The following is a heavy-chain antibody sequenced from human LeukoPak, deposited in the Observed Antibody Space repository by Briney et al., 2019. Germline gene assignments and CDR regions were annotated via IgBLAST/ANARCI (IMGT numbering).Heavy chain of an antibody. D-gene: IGHD6-13*01. Sequence: GGSLRPSCAASGFTFSSYWMSWVRQAPGKGLEWVANIKQDGSEKYYVDSVKGRFTISRDNAKNSLYLQMNSLRAEDTAVYYCAGDSSSSVVGNYWGQGTLVTVSS. CDR2: IKQDGSEK. J-gene: IGHJ4*02. V-gene: IGHV3-7*01. CDR1: GFTFSSYW. CDR3: AGDSSSSVVGNY.